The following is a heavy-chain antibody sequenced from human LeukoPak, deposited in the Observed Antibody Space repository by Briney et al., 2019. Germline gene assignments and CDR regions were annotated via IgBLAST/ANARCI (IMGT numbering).Heavy chain of an antibody. J-gene: IGHJ4*02. CDR3: ARGAPGGNDYGDY. V-gene: IGHV4-4*07. CDR2: IHTSGST. CDR1: GVSISSYY. Sequence: SETLSLTCTVTGVSISSYYWSWIRQPAGKGLEWIGRIHTSGSTNYNPSLKSRVTMSLDTSKNQFSLKLTSVTAADTAVYYCARGAPGGNDYGDYWGQGTLVTVSS.